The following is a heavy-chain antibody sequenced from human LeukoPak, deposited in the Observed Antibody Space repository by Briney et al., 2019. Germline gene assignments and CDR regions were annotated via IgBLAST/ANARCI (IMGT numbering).Heavy chain of an antibody. J-gene: IGHJ6*02. V-gene: IGHV3-7*01. CDR1: AFIFSGHW. CDR3: ANVFYYGMEV. Sequence: PGGSLRLSCEGSAFIFSGHWMNWVRQTPGKGLEWVASIKEDGSERQYVDSVKGRFSISRDNTKGSLFLQLNSLRAEDTAVYYCANVFYYGMEVWGQGTTVTVSS. CDR2: IKEDGSER. D-gene: IGHD5/OR15-5a*01.